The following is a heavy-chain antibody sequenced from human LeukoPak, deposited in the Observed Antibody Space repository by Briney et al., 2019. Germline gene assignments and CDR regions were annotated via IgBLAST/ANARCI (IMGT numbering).Heavy chain of an antibody. D-gene: IGHD6-13*01. V-gene: IGHV3-23*01. Sequence: PGGSLRLSCAASGFTFSSYAMSWVRQAPGKGLEWVSAISGSGGSTYYADSVKGRFTISRDNSREMLYLQMNSLRVEDTAVYYCASHWGSSSWACEYWGQGTLVTVSS. CDR3: ASHWGSSSWACEY. CDR2: ISGSGGST. J-gene: IGHJ4*02. CDR1: GFTFSSYA.